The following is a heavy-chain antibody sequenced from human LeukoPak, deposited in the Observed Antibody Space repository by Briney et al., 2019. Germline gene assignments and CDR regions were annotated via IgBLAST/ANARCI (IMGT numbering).Heavy chain of an antibody. CDR1: GGSFSGYY. Sequence: PSETLSLTCAVYGGSFSGYYWSWIRQPPGKGLEWIGYIYYSGSTNYNPSLKSRVTISVDTSKNQFSLKLSSVTAADTAVYYCARGAQRWLQLYYFDYWGQGTLVTVSS. V-gene: IGHV4-59*01. CDR2: IYYSGST. CDR3: ARGAQRWLQLYYFDY. D-gene: IGHD5-24*01. J-gene: IGHJ4*02.